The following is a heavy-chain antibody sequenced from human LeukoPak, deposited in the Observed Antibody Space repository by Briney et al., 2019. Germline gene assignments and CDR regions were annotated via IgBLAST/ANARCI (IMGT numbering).Heavy chain of an antibody. J-gene: IGHJ4*02. CDR3: ARRPLGYCSSTSCLTPYYFDY. Sequence: SETLSLTCAVYGGSFSGYYWSWIRQPPGKGLEWIGEINHSGSTNYNPSLKSRVTISVDTSKNQFSLKLSSVTAADTAVYYCARRPLGYCSSTSCLTPYYFDYWGQGTLVTVSS. CDR2: INHSGST. V-gene: IGHV4-34*01. CDR1: GGSFSGYY. D-gene: IGHD2-2*01.